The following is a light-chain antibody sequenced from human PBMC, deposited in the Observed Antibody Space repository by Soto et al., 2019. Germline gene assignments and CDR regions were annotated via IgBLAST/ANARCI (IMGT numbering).Light chain of an antibody. CDR1: QSVSSSY. J-gene: IGKJ2*01. Sequence: EIVLTQSPGTLSLCPGERATLSCRASQSVSSSYLAWYQEKPGQAPRLLIYGASSRATGIPDRFSGSGSGTDFTLTISRLEPEDFAVYYCQQYDSSPYTFGQGTKVDIK. CDR3: QQYDSSPYT. CDR2: GAS. V-gene: IGKV3-20*01.